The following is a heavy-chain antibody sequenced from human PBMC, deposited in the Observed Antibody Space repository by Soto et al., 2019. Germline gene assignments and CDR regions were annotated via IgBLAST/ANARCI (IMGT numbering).Heavy chain of an antibody. V-gene: IGHV1-69*12. CDR2: IMPVFATP. CDR1: GGTFSTSA. J-gene: IGHJ6*02. D-gene: IGHD3-3*02. CDR3: ARDKDRQQLGGNYYYILDV. Sequence: QVQLMQSGAEVKKPGSSVKVSCKASGGTFSTSAISWVRQAPGEGLEWVGGIMPVFATPDYAQKFQGRVTISADESTTTAYLELTSRPTDDTAVYYCARDKDRQQLGGNYYYILDVWGQGTALTVSS.